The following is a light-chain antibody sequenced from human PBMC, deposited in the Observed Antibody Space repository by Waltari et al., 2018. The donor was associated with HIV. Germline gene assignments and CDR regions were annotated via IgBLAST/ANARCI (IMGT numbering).Light chain of an antibody. J-gene: IGKJ4*01. V-gene: IGKV3-20*01. CDR2: GAS. Sequence: EIVLTQSPGTLSLSPGERVTLSCRASQSVSSNYLAWYQQKPGQAPRLLIYGASSSATGIPDRFSGSGSVTDFTLTISRLEPEDFAVYYCQQYGSSPLTFGGGTRVEIK. CDR1: QSVSSNY. CDR3: QQYGSSPLT.